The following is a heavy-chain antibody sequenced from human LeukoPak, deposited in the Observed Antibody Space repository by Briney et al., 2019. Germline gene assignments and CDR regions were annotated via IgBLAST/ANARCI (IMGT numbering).Heavy chain of an antibody. Sequence: SVKVSCKASGGTFSSYAISWVRQAPGQGLEWMGGIIPIFGTANYAQKFQGRVTITTDESTSTAYMELSSLRSEDTAVYYCARVGGLLWFGELLSDAFDIWGQGTMVTVSS. CDR2: IIPIFGTA. J-gene: IGHJ3*02. CDR3: ARVGGLLWFGELLSDAFDI. CDR1: GGTFSSYA. D-gene: IGHD3-10*01. V-gene: IGHV1-69*05.